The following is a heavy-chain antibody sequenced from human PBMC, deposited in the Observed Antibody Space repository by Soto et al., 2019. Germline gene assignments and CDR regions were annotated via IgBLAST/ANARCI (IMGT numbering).Heavy chain of an antibody. CDR1: GYKFSNYW. CDR2: IDPGDSYT. V-gene: IGHV5-10-1*01. D-gene: IGHD5-18*01. J-gene: IGHJ4*02. CDR3: ALIRYSNGSLIPGMDC. Sequence: GESLKISCKGSGYKFSNYWISWVRQMPGKGLEWMGRIDPGDSYTNYSPSFQGHVTFSADKSISTAYLQWSSLKASDSAMYYCALIRYSNGSLIPGMDCWGQGTLVTVSS.